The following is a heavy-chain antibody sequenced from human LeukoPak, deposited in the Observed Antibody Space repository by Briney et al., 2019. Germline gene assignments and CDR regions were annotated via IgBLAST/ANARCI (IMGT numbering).Heavy chain of an antibody. CDR2: INHSGST. CDR3: ARGRLLLWFGELLPYNWFDP. Sequence: PSETQSLTCAVYGGSFSGYYWSWVRQPPGKGLEWIGEINHSGSTNYNPSLKSRVTISVDTSKNQFSLKLSSVTAADTAVYYCARGRLLLWFGELLPYNWFDPWGQGTLVTVSS. CDR1: GGSFSGYY. V-gene: IGHV4-34*01. D-gene: IGHD3-10*01. J-gene: IGHJ5*02.